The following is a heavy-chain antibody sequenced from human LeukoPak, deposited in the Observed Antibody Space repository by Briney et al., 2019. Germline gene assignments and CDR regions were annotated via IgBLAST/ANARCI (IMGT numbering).Heavy chain of an antibody. CDR1: GGSISSSSYY. CDR3: ARQGSVLLWFGEFPSFDY. J-gene: IGHJ4*02. V-gene: IGHV4-39*01. Sequence: SSETLSLTCTVSGGSISSSSYYWGWIRQPPGKGLEWIGSIYYSGSTYYNPSLKSRVTISVDTSKNQFSLKLSSVTAADTAVYYCARQGSVLLWFGEFPSFDYWGQGTLVTVSS. D-gene: IGHD3-10*01. CDR2: IYYSGST.